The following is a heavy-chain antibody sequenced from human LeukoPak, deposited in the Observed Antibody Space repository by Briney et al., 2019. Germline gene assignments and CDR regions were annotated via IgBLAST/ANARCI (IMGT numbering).Heavy chain of an antibody. D-gene: IGHD6-25*01. J-gene: IGHJ3*02. V-gene: IGHV4-59*12. CDR2: IYYSGST. CDR1: GGSFSGYY. CDR3: ATSRLVSAFDI. Sequence: SETLSLTCAVYGGSFSGYYWSWIRQPPGKRLEWIGYIYYSGSTNYNPSLRSRVTISVDTSKNQFSLKLSSVTAADTAVYYCATSRLVSAFDIWGQGTMVTVSS.